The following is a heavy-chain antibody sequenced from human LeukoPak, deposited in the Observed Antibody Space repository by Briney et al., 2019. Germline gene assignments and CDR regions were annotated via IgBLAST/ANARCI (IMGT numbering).Heavy chain of an antibody. CDR2: IIPIFGTA. D-gene: IGHD3-10*01. CDR1: GGTFSSYA. V-gene: IGHV1-69*01. J-gene: IGHJ4*02. Sequence: GSSVKVSCKASGGTFSSYAISWVRQAPGQGLEWMGGIIPIFGTANYAQKFQGRVTITADESTSTAYMELSSLRSEDTAVYYCVRVYSRGMGDGSGSYSFGYWGQGTLVTVSS. CDR3: VRVYSRGMGDGSGSYSFGY.